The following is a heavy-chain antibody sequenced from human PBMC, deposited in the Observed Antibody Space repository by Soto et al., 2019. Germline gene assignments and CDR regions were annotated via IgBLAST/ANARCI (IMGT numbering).Heavy chain of an antibody. CDR2: IIPIFGTA. J-gene: IGHJ4*02. CDR1: GGTFSTYA. V-gene: IGHV1-69*01. CDR3: ARVLKNVSPYDSSGYYYF. Sequence: QVQLVQSGAEVKKPGSSVKVSCKASGGTFSTYAISWVRQAPGQGLEWMGGIIPIFGTANYAQKFQGRVTITADGSTSTAYMEVSSQRSEDTAVYYCARVLKNVSPYDSSGYYYFWGQGTLVTVSS. D-gene: IGHD3-22*01.